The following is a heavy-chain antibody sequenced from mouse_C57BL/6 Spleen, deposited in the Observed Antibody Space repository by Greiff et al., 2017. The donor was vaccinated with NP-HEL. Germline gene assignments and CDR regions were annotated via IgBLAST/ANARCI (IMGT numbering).Heavy chain of an antibody. CDR1: GFNIKDDY. J-gene: IGHJ4*01. Sequence: VQLQQSGAELVRPGASVKLSCTASGFNIKDDYMHWVKQRPEQGLEWIGWIDPENGDTEYASKFQGKATITADTSSNTAYLQLSSLTSEDTAVYYCTRRNYYGSSYYAMDYWGQGTSVTVSS. CDR3: TRRNYYGSSYYAMDY. D-gene: IGHD1-1*01. CDR2: IDPENGDT. V-gene: IGHV14-4*01.